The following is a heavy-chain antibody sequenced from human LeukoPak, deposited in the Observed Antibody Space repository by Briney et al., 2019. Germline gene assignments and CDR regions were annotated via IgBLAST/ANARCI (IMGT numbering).Heavy chain of an antibody. CDR3: ARARCSGGSCYWFDP. Sequence: GGSLRLSCAASGFTFSSYDMHWVRQATGKGLEWASAIGTAGDTYYPGSVKGRFTISRENAKNSLYLQMNSLRAGDTAVYYCARARCSGGSCYWFDPWGQGTLVTVSS. D-gene: IGHD2-15*01. CDR2: IGTAGDT. CDR1: GFTFSSYD. J-gene: IGHJ5*02. V-gene: IGHV3-13*01.